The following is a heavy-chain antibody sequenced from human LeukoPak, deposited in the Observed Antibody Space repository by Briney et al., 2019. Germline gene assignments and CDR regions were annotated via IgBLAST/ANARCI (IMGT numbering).Heavy chain of an antibody. D-gene: IGHD2-15*01. CDR3: ARASPGVVFNYFDY. Sequence: GGSLRLSCVASGFTIDRFYMRWVRQAPGKGLEWVANIDEAGKDRYYADSVKGRFTISRDNTKNSVFLDMTSLRVEDTATYFCARASPGVVFNYFDYWGQGALVPVSS. J-gene: IGHJ4*01. CDR2: IDEAGKDR. CDR1: GFTIDRFY. V-gene: IGHV3-7*01.